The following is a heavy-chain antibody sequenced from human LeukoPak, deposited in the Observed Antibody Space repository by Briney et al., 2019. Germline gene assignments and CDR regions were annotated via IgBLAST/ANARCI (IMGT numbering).Heavy chain of an antibody. D-gene: IGHD4-11*01. V-gene: IGHV3-21*01. CDR1: GFTFSSYS. CDR2: ISSSSSYI. CDR3: ARENSNLRSNDY. Sequence: GGSLRLSCAASGFTFSSYSMNWVRQAPGKGLEWVSSISSSSSYIYYADSVKGRFTISRDNAKNSLYLQMNSLRAEDTAVYYCARENSNLRSNDYWGQGTLVTVSS. J-gene: IGHJ4*02.